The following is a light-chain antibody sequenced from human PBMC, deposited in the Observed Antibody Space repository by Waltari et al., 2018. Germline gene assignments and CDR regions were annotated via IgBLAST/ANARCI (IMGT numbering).Light chain of an antibody. V-gene: IGLV2-23*02. CDR1: SSDVRSYNY. CDR2: AVT. J-gene: IGLJ1*01. Sequence: QSALPQPASVSGSPGQSITLTCTGTSSDVRSYNYVSWYQQYPGNAPNLLIYAVTQRSSGVCDRCSGSKSGNTASLTISGLQAEDEADYYCCSYAGDSLYVFGTGTTVTV. CDR3: CSYAGDSLYV.